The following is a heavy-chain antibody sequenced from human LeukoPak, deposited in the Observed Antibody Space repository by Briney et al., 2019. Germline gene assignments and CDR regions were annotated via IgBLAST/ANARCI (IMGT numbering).Heavy chain of an antibody. D-gene: IGHD5-12*01. CDR3: ARTRGYSGYDWYFDY. V-gene: IGHV1-18*01. Sequence: ASVKVSCKASGYTFSTYDISWVRQAPGQGLEWMGWISTSNSNKDYAQKLQGRVTMTTDTSTSTAYMELRNLRSDDAAVYYCARTRGYSGYDWYFDYWGQGTLVTVSS. J-gene: IGHJ4*02. CDR2: ISTSNSNK. CDR1: GYTFSTYD.